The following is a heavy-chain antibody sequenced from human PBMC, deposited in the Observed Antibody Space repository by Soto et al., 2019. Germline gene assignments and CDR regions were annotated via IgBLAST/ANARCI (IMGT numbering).Heavy chain of an antibody. J-gene: IGHJ4*02. V-gene: IGHV3-33*01. CDR1: GFTFSSYG. CDR2: IWYDGSNK. D-gene: IGHD5-12*01. Sequence: SGGSLRLSCAASGFTFSSYGMHWVRQAPGKGLEWVAVIWYDGSNKYYADSVKGRFTISRDNSKNTLYLQMNSLRAEDTAVYYCARDRLSGYDSEGLDYWGQGTLVTVSS. CDR3: ARDRLSGYDSEGLDY.